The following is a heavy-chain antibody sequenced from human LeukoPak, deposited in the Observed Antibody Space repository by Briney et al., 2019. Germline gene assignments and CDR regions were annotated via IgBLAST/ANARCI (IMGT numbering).Heavy chain of an antibody. V-gene: IGHV1-46*01. CDR2: INPSGGST. D-gene: IGHD5-12*01. Sequence: ASVKVSCKASGYTFTSYYMDWVRQAPGQGLEWMGIINPSGGSTSYAQKFQGRVTMTRDMSTSTVYMELSSLRSEDTAVYYCARAGYSGYEANDYWGQGTLVTVSS. J-gene: IGHJ4*02. CDR3: ARAGYSGYEANDY. CDR1: GYTFTSYY.